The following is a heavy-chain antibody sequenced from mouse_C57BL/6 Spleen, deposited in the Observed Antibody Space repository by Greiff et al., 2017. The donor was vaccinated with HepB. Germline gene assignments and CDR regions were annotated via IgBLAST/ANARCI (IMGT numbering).Heavy chain of an antibody. CDR3: ARGYGPFDY. CDR2: ISSGCSTI. D-gene: IGHD1-1*01. CDR1: GFTFSDYG. V-gene: IGHV5-17*01. Sequence: EVKLVESGGGLVKPGGSLKLSCAASGFTFSDYGMHWVRQAPEKGLEWVAYISSGCSTIYYADTVKGRFTISRDNAKNTLFLQMTSLRSEDTAMYYCARGYGPFDYWGQGTTLTVSS. J-gene: IGHJ2*01.